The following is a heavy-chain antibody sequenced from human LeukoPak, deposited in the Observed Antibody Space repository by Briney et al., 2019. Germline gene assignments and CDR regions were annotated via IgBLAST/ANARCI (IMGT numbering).Heavy chain of an antibody. CDR1: GFSFSTHD. CDR3: ARAVGLWYFDL. D-gene: IGHD5/OR15-5a*01. CDR2: ISRSGDGT. J-gene: IGHJ2*01. Sequence: GGSLRLSCAASGFSFSTHDMSWVRQAPGKGLEWVSAISRSGDGTTYADSVKGRFTISRDNSKNTLFLQMNRLRAEDTAIYYCARAVGLWYFDLWGGGSLVTVSS. V-gene: IGHV3-23*01.